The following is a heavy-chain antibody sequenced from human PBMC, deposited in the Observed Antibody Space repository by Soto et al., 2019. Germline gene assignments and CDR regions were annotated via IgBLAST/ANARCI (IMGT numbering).Heavy chain of an antibody. Sequence: SETLSLTCTVSGGSIRSYYWSWIRQPPGKGLEWIGYIYYSGSTNYNPSLKSRVTISVDTSKNQFSLKLSSVTAADTAVYYCARLGRMCSSTSCRSYFDYWGQGTLVTVSS. CDR1: GGSIRSYY. V-gene: IGHV4-59*01. CDR3: ARLGRMCSSTSCRSYFDY. CDR2: IYYSGST. D-gene: IGHD2-2*01. J-gene: IGHJ4*02.